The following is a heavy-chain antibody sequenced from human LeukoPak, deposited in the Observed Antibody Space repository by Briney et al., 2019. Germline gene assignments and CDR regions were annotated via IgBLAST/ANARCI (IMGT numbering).Heavy chain of an antibody. CDR2: IYSSGST. Sequence: SETLSLTCTVSGGSISGYYWTWIRQPAGKGLEWIGRIYSSGSTGYNPSLKSRVTMSVDTSKNQFSLKLSSVTAADTAIYYCARSWSGSVTAADIWGQGTMVTVSP. V-gene: IGHV4-4*07. CDR1: GGSISGYY. CDR3: ARSWSGSVTAADI. D-gene: IGHD3-3*01. J-gene: IGHJ3*02.